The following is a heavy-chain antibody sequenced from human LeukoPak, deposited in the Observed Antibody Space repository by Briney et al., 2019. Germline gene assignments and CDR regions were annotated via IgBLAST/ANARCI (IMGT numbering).Heavy chain of an antibody. V-gene: IGHV4-59*12. J-gene: IGHJ4*02. CDR3: ARGKFDY. CDR2: IYYSGSTNYNPYSGST. Sequence: PSETLSLTCSVSGGSISSYYWSWIRQPPGKGLEWIGYIYYSGSTNYNPYSGSTNYNPSLKSRVTISVDTSKNQFSLKLSSVTAADTAVYYCARGKFDYWGQGTLVTVSS. CDR1: GGSISSYY.